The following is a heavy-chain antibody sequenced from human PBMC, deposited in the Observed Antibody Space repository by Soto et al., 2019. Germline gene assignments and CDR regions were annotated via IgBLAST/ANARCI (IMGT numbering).Heavy chain of an antibody. V-gene: IGHV1-18*01. CDR1: GYTFTSYG. J-gene: IGHJ4*02. CDR3: ARDRLYSGYAPSYFDY. D-gene: IGHD5-12*01. CDR2: ISAYNGNT. Sequence: ASVKVSCKASGYTFTSYGISWVRQAPGQGLEWMGWISAYNGNTNYAQKLQGRVTMTTDTSTSTAYMELRSLRSDDTAVYYCARDRLYSGYAPSYFDYWGKGTLVTVPS.